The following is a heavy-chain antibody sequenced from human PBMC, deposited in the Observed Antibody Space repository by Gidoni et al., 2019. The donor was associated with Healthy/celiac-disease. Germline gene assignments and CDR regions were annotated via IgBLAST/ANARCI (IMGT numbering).Heavy chain of an antibody. V-gene: IGHV1-69*09. CDR3: ARYSSSWYRGSFGWVSSGGYYYYGMDV. CDR2: IIPILGIA. J-gene: IGHJ6*02. D-gene: IGHD6-13*01. CDR1: GGTFSSYS. Sequence: QVQLVQSGAEVKKPGSSVKVSCKASGGTFSSYSISWVRQAPGQGLEWMGRIIPILGIANYAQKLQGRVTITADKSTSTAYMELSSLRSEDTAVYYCARYSSSWYRGSFGWVSSGGYYYYGMDVWGQGTTVTVSS.